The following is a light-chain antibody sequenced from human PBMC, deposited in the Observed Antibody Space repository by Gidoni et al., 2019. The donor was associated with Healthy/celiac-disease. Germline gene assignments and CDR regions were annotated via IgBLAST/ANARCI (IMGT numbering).Light chain of an antibody. CDR1: ESVSSY. Sequence: EIVLTQYPATLSLSTGERAPLSCRASESVSSYLAWYQQKPGQAPRLLIYDASNRATGIPARFSGSGSGTDFTLTISSLEPEDFAVYYCQQRSNWPLTFGGGTKVEIK. CDR3: QQRSNWPLT. J-gene: IGKJ4*01. CDR2: DAS. V-gene: IGKV3-11*01.